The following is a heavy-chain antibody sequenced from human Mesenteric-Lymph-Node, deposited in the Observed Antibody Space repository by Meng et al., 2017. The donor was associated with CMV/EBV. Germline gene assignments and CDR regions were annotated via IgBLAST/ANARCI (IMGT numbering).Heavy chain of an antibody. V-gene: IGHV3-48*03. Sequence: GGSLRLSCAASGFTFSSYEMNWVRQAPGKGLEWVSYISSSGSTIYYADSVKGRFTISRDNAKNSLYLQMNSLRAEDTAVYYCARGGHQLLHFDYWGQGTLVTVSS. CDR3: ARGGHQLLHFDY. CDR2: ISSSGSTI. D-gene: IGHD2-2*01. CDR1: GFTFSSYE. J-gene: IGHJ4*02.